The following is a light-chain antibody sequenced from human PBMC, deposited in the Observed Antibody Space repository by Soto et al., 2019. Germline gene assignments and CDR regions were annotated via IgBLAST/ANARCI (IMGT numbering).Light chain of an antibody. CDR1: QTISSW. V-gene: IGKV1-5*03. CDR3: QQLKIYPQT. CDR2: KAS. J-gene: IGKJ1*01. Sequence: DIRLTQYPSTLSVSVGDRVTITCGASQTISSWLAWYQQKTGKAPKLLIYKASTLKSGVPPRFSGSGSGTEFTLTISRLQPEDFATYSCQQLKIYPQTFGPGSKV.